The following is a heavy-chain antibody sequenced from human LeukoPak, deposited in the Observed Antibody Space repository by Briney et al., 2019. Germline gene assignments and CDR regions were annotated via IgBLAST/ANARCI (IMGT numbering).Heavy chain of an antibody. CDR2: IGGSNGIT. CDR3: AKRIVGATAVDY. Sequence: PGGSLRLSCAASRFTFNSYAMSWVRQAPGKGLEWVSVIGGSNGITFYVGSVKGRFTISRDNSKNTLYLQMNSLRAEDTAVYYCAKRIVGATAVDYWGQGTLVTVSS. V-gene: IGHV3-23*01. J-gene: IGHJ4*02. CDR1: RFTFNSYA. D-gene: IGHD1-26*01.